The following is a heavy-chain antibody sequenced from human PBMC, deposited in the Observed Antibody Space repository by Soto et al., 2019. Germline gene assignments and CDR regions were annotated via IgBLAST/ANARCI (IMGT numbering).Heavy chain of an antibody. CDR1: GFTFSSYA. CDR2: ISGSGGST. D-gene: IGHD6-6*01. V-gene: IGHV3-23*01. Sequence: LRLSCAASGFTFSSYAMSWVRQAPGKGLEWVSAISGSGGSTYYADSVKGRFTISRDNSKNTLYLQMNILRAEDTAVYYCAKGGISSSPRGWCDPWGQGTLVTVAS. J-gene: IGHJ5*02. CDR3: AKGGISSSPRGWCDP.